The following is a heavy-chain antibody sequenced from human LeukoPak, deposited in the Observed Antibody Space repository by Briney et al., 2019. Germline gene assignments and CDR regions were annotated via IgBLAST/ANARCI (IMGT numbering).Heavy chain of an antibody. J-gene: IGHJ4*02. V-gene: IGHV3-48*03. CDR2: ISSSGSTI. Sequence: GGSLRLSCAASGFTFSSYEMNWVRQAPGKGLEWVSYISSSGSTIYYADSVKGRFTISRDNAKNSLYLQMKSLRAEDTAVYYCARTPYSSGWFDYWGQGTLVTVSS. D-gene: IGHD6-19*01. CDR1: GFTFSSYE. CDR3: ARTPYSSGWFDY.